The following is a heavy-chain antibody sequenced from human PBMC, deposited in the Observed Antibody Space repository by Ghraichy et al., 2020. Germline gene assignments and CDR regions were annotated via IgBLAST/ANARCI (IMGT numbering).Heavy chain of an antibody. CDR2: TSAYNGNT. Sequence: ALVKVTCKASGYTFINYGVNWVRQAPGQGLEWMGWTSAYNGNTYYGQKFQGRVTLTTDASANTAYMELRSLRSDDTAVYYCARESDSSLDSFDYWGQGALVTVSS. CDR1: GYTFINYG. V-gene: IGHV1-18*01. J-gene: IGHJ4*02. CDR3: ARESDSSLDSFDY. D-gene: IGHD3-22*01.